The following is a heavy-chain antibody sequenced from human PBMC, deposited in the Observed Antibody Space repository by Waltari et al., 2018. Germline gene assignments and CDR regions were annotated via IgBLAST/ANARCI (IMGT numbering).Heavy chain of an antibody. CDR2: ISYDGSNK. CDR1: GFTFSSYA. Sequence: QVQLVESGGGVVQPGRSLRLSCAASGFTFSSYAMHWVRQAPGKGLEWVAVISYDGSNKYYADSVKGRFTISRDNSKNTLYLQMNSLRAEDTAVYYCATSRYSYGTGFDYWGQGTLVTVSS. V-gene: IGHV3-30-3*01. J-gene: IGHJ4*02. D-gene: IGHD5-18*01. CDR3: ATSRYSYGTGFDY.